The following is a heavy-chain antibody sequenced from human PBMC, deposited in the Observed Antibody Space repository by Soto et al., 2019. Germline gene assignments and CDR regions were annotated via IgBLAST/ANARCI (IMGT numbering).Heavy chain of an antibody. J-gene: IGHJ4*02. CDR3: ATGGYCSSTSCYNFFDF. CDR1: GYSFTTYW. Sequence: GESLKISCKGSGYSFTTYWIGWVRQRPGKGLEWMGIIYPGDSDTRYNPSFQGQVTISADKSISTAYLQWSSLKASDTAMYYCATGGYCSSTSCYNFFDFWGQGTLVTVSS. CDR2: IYPGDSDT. V-gene: IGHV5-51*01. D-gene: IGHD2-2*02.